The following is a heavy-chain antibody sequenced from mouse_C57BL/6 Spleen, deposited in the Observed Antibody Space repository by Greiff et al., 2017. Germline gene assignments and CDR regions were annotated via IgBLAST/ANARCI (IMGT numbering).Heavy chain of an antibody. CDR3: ARRAYDYDEGGYFDY. D-gene: IGHD2-4*01. CDR2: IYPRDGST. Sequence: VQVVESDAELVKPGASVKISCKVSGYTFTDHTIHWMKQRPEQGLEWIGYIYPRDGSTKYNEKFKGKATLTADKSSSTAYMQLNSLTSEDSAVYFCARRAYDYDEGGYFDYWGQGTTLTVSS. V-gene: IGHV1-78*01. CDR1: GYTFTDHT. J-gene: IGHJ2*01.